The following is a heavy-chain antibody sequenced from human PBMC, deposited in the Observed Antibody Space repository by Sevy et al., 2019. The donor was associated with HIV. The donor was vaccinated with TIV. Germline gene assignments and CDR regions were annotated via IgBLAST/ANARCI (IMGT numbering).Heavy chain of an antibody. CDR2: IKQDGSEK. D-gene: IGHD3-22*01. J-gene: IGHJ4*02. V-gene: IGHV3-7*01. CDR3: ARPYRTDPFYYYGSSGYYYPSYFDY. Sequence: GGSLRLSCAASGFTFSSYWMTWVRQAPGKGLEWVANIKQDGSEKFYVYSVKGGSTISRDNSNNSLSLQMNSLGAEDTVVYYCARPYRTDPFYYYGSSGYYYPSYFDYWGRGTLATVSS. CDR1: GFTFSSYW.